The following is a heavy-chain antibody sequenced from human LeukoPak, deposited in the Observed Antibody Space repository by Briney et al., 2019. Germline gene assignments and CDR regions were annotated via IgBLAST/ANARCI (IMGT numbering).Heavy chain of an antibody. J-gene: IGHJ4*02. V-gene: IGHV3-7*01. CDR2: IKEDGSEK. Sequence: GGSLRLSCAASGFTFSTYWMSWVRQAPGKGLEWVANIKEDGSEKYYVDSVKGRFTISRDNAKNSLYLQMNSLRAEDTAVYYCARDLPGAQAFDYWGQGTLVTVSS. D-gene: IGHD1-14*01. CDR1: GFTFSTYW. CDR3: ARDLPGAQAFDY.